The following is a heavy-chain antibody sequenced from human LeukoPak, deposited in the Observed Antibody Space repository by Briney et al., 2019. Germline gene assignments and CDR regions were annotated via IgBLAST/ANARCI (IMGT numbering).Heavy chain of an antibody. CDR3: ARDGAMGASSDY. CDR2: IKQDGSEK. D-gene: IGHD1-26*01. J-gene: IGHJ4*02. Sequence: GGSLRLSCAASGFTFSSYWMSWVRQSPGKGLEGVANIKQDGSEKYYVDSVKGRFTISRDNAKNSLYLQMNSLRAEETAVYYCARDGAMGASSDYWGQGTLVTVSS. V-gene: IGHV3-7*01. CDR1: GFTFSSYW.